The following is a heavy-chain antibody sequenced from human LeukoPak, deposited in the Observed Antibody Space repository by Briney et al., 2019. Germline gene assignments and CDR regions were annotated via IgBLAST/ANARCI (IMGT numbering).Heavy chain of an antibody. CDR1: GGSISSYY. CDR3: AGLVGATLSRPYYHYYMDV. CDR2: IYTSGST. V-gene: IGHV4-4*07. D-gene: IGHD1-26*01. Sequence: PSETRSLTCTVSGGSISSYYWSWIRQPAGKGLEWIGRIYTSGSTNYNPSLKSRVTMSVDTSKNQFSLKLSSVTAADTAVYYCAGLVGATLSRPYYHYYMDVWGKGTTVTVSS. J-gene: IGHJ6*03.